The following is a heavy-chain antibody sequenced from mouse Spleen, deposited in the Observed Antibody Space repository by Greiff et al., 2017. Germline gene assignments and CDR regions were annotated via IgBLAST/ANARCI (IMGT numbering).Heavy chain of an antibody. Sequence: QVQLQQSGAELAKPGASVKMSCKASGYTFTSYWMHWVKQRPGQGLEWIGYINPSTGYTNYNGKFKGKATLTADKSSSTAYMQLSSLTSEDSAVYFCARGPPYWGQGTLVTVSA. CDR2: INPSTGYT. V-gene: IGHV1-7*01. J-gene: IGHJ3*01. CDR1: GYTFTSYW. CDR3: ARGPPY.